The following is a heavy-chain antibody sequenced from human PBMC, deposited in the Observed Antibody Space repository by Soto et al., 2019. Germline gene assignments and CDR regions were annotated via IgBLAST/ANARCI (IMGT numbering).Heavy chain of an antibody. Sequence: GGSLRLSCAASGFTFSSYNMNWVRQAPGKGLEWVSSISSSGSYIYYADSVKGRFTISRDNAKNSLYLQMNSLRAEDTAVYYCARSSNLDRSYYMDVWGKGTTVTVSS. D-gene: IGHD2-2*03. CDR3: ARSSNLDRSYYMDV. V-gene: IGHV3-21*01. CDR1: GFTFSSYN. J-gene: IGHJ6*03. CDR2: ISSSGSYI.